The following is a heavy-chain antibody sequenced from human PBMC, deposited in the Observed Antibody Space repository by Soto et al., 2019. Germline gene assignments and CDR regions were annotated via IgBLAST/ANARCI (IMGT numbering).Heavy chain of an antibody. D-gene: IGHD1-26*01. V-gene: IGHV4-59*01. CDR1: GGSISAYY. Sequence: PSETLSLTCTFSGGSISAYYWSWIRQPPGKGLEWIGHIYYSGSTNYSPSLKSRVTISIDTSKRQFSLKLRSVTAADTAVYYCATVGSGSYYDFNRFDPWGQGKVVTVSS. CDR2: IYYSGST. CDR3: ATVGSGSYYDFNRFDP. J-gene: IGHJ5*02.